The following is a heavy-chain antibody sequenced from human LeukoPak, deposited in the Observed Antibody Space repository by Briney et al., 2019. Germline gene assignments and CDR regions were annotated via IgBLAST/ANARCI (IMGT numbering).Heavy chain of an antibody. J-gene: IGHJ4*02. CDR1: GFTFSSYA. CDR3: AKDKPGHYDILTGELDY. D-gene: IGHD3-9*01. CDR2: ISGSGGST. Sequence: AGGPLRLSCAASGFTFSSYAMSWVRQAPGKGLEWVSAISGSGGSTYYADSVKGRFTISRDNSKNTLYLQMNSLRAEDTAVYYCAKDKPGHYDILTGELDYWGQGTLVTVSP. V-gene: IGHV3-23*01.